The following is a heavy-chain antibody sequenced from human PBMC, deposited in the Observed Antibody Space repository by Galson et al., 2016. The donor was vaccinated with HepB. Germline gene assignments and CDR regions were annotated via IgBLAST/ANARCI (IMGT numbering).Heavy chain of an antibody. CDR3: ARARYQLLDDRQSHYYYGMDV. V-gene: IGHV4-34*12. J-gene: IGHJ6*02. CDR1: GGTFSGYF. D-gene: IGHD2-2*01. CDR2: IIHSGTT. Sequence: SETLSLTCAVYGGTFSGYFWSWVRRPPGKGLEWIGEIIHSGTTNYNPSLKSRVTISVDTSKNQFSLRLSSVTAADTAVYYCARARYQLLDDRQSHYYYGMDVWGRGTRVTVPS.